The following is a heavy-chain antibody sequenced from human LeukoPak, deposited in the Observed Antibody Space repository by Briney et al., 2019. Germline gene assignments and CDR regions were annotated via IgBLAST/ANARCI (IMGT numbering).Heavy chain of an antibody. J-gene: IGHJ5*02. CDR1: GGSISSYY. D-gene: IGHD3-22*01. V-gene: IGHV4-59*01. CDR3: ARNRYYYDSSGYSFRWFDP. Sequence: PSETLSLTCTVSGGSISSYYWSWIRQPPGKGLEWIGYIYYSGSTNYNPSLKSRVTIPVDTSKNQFSLKLSSVTAADTAVYYCARNRYYYDSSGYSFRWFDPWGQGTLVTVSS. CDR2: IYYSGST.